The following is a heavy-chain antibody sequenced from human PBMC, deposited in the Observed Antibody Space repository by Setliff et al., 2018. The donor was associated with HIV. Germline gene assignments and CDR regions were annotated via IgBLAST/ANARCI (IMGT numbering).Heavy chain of an antibody. D-gene: IGHD3-10*01. CDR3: ARVETTVRGATYGMDV. CDR1: GDSISSHS. J-gene: IGHJ6*02. CDR2: LYHSGSP. V-gene: IGHV4-59*11. Sequence: PSETLSLTCTVSGDSISSHSWSWIRQPPGKGLEWIGTLYHSGSPIYNSSLKSRVTISGDPSNNQLSLSLSSVTAADTAVYYCARVETTVRGATYGMDVWGQGTTVTVSS.